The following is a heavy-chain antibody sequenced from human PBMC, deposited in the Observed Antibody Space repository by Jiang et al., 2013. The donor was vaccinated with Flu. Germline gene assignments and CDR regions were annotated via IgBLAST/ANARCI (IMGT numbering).Heavy chain of an antibody. D-gene: IGHD6-19*01. Sequence: SGPGLVKPSETLSLTRTVSGGSSSSYYWSWIRQPAGKGLEWIGRIYTSGNTNYNPSLKSRVTMSVDTSKNQFSLKLSSMTAADTAVYYCATQSSGWPFDSWGQGILVSVSS. V-gene: IGHV4-4*07. CDR1: GGSSSSYY. CDR3: ATQSSGWPFDS. CDR2: IYTSGNT. J-gene: IGHJ4*02.